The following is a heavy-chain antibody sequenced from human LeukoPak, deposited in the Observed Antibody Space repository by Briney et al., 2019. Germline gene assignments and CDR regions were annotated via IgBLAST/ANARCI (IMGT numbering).Heavy chain of an antibody. V-gene: IGHV3-21*01. Sequence: GGSLRHSGAASGFTFSSYMNWVRQAPGKGLEWVSSISSTSSYIYYADSVKGRFTISRDNAKNSLYLEMNSLRADDTAVYYCATNYDVCGAYDSWGQGTLVAVSS. J-gene: IGHJ4*02. CDR2: ISSTSSYI. D-gene: IGHD3-3*01. CDR1: GFTFSSY. CDR3: ATNYDVCGAYDS.